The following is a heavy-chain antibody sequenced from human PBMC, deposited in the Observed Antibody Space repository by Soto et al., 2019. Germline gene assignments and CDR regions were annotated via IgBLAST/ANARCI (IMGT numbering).Heavy chain of an antibody. D-gene: IGHD6-13*01. J-gene: IGHJ3*02. Sequence: SETLSLTCTVSGGSVSSGSYYWRWIRQPPGKGLEWIGYIYYSGSTNYNPSLKSRVTISVDTSKNQFSLKLSSVTAADTAVYYCAREKGSAYSSSFDAFDIWGQGTMVTVSS. V-gene: IGHV4-61*01. CDR1: GGSVSSGSYY. CDR2: IYYSGST. CDR3: AREKGSAYSSSFDAFDI.